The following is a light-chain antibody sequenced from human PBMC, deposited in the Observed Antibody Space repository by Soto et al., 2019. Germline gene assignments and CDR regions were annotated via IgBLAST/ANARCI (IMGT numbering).Light chain of an antibody. J-gene: IGKJ2*01. CDR3: QQYGSSPPFT. CDR1: QSVSSSY. V-gene: IGKV3-20*01. Sequence: EIVLTQSPGTLSLSPGERATLSCRASQSVSSSYLAWYQQKPGQAPRLLIYGASSRATGIPDRFSGSGSGTDFTLTNSRMDPEDFGFYYCQQYGSSPPFTFGQGTKREIK. CDR2: GAS.